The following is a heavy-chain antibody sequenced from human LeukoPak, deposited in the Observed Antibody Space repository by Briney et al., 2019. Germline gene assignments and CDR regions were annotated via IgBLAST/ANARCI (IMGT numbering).Heavy chain of an antibody. D-gene: IGHD3-9*01. J-gene: IGHJ6*02. CDR3: ARDQSSHYDILTGYLHYYYYGMDV. Sequence: GGSLRLSCAASGFTFSDYYMSWIRQAPGKGLEWVSYISSSGSTIYYADSVKGRFTISRDNAKNSLYLQMTSLRAEETAVYYCARDQSSHYDILTGYLHYYYYGMDVWGQGTTVTVSS. CDR2: ISSSGSTI. CDR1: GFTFSDYY. V-gene: IGHV3-11*01.